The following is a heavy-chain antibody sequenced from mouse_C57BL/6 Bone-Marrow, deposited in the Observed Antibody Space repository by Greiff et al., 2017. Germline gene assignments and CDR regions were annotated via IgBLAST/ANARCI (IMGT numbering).Heavy chain of an antibody. D-gene: IGHD1-1*01. CDR1: GYTFTSYG. CDR2: IYPRSGNT. J-gene: IGHJ1*03. Sequence: QVQLQQSGAELARPGASVKLSCKASGYTFTSYGISWVKQRTGQGLEWIGEIYPRSGNTYYNEKFKGKATLTVDKSSSTAYMQLSSLTSEDSAVXYCARGTYYYGSSWYFDVWGTGTTVTVSS. V-gene: IGHV1-81*01. CDR3: ARGTYYYGSSWYFDV.